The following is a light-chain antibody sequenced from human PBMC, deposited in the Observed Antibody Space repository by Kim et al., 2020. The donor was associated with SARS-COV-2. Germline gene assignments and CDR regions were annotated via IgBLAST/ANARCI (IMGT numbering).Light chain of an antibody. CDR1: QSVSSD. Sequence: WAPGERATPSGRASQSVSSDLAWYRQKPGQAPRLLIYDAANRATGIPARFSGSVSGTDFTLTISSLEPEDFAVYYGQQRSNWPLTFGGGTKVDIK. J-gene: IGKJ4*01. CDR2: DAA. V-gene: IGKV3-11*01. CDR3: QQRSNWPLT.